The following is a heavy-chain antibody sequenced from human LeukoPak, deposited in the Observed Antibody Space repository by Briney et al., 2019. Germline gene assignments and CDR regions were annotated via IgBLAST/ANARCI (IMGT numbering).Heavy chain of an antibody. CDR1: GFTFSSYA. CDR2: ISSNGGSP. D-gene: IGHD3-22*01. Sequence: GGSLRLSCAASGFTFSSYAMHWVRQAPGKGLEYLSAISSNGGSPYYVNSVKGRFTSSRVNSKNTLYLQMGSLRAEDMAVYHCARDSAYYDSSGYYYFDYWGQGTLVTVSS. V-gene: IGHV3-64*01. CDR3: ARDSAYYDSSGYYYFDY. J-gene: IGHJ4*02.